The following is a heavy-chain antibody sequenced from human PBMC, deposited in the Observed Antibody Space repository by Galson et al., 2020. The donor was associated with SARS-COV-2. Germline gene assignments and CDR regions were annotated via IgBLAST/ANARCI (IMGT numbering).Heavy chain of an antibody. CDR3: AREFSPTAAARQPFNY. Sequence: SQPLSLTCAISGDSVSTTGAAWNWIRQSPSRGLEWLGRTYYRSKWYNDYAVSVKSRITINPDTSKNQFSLQLNSVTPEDTAVYYCAREFSPTAAARQPFNYWGKGTLVTVSS. D-gene: IGHD6-6*01. CDR1: GDSVSTTGAA. CDR2: TYYRSKWYN. V-gene: IGHV6-1*01. J-gene: IGHJ4*02.